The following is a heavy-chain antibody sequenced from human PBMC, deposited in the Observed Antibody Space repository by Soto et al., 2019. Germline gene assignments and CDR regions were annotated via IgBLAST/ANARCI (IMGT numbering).Heavy chain of an antibody. CDR1: GGSISSSSYY. J-gene: IGHJ4*02. CDR2: IYYSGST. D-gene: IGHD3-3*01. V-gene: IGHV4-39*01. CDR3: ARRPRIWSGSHPFDY. Sequence: SETLSLTCTVSGGSISSSSYYWGWIRQPPGKGLEWIGSIYYSGSTYYNPSLKSRVTISVDTSKNQFSLKLSSVTAADTAVYYCARRPRIWSGSHPFDYWGQGTLVTVS.